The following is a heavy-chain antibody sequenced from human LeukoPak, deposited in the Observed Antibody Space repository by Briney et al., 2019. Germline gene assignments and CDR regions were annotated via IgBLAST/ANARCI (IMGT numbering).Heavy chain of an antibody. V-gene: IGHV1-69*01. CDR1: GGTFSSYA. Sequence: SVEVSCKASGGTFSSYAISWVRQAPGQGLEWMGGIIPIFGTANYAQKFQGRVTITADESTSTAYMELSSLRSEDTAVYYCAVGYCSGGSCYGNPEPHVELYGMDVWGQGTTATVSS. J-gene: IGHJ6*02. CDR2: IIPIFGTA. CDR3: AVGYCSGGSCYGNPEPHVELYGMDV. D-gene: IGHD2-15*01.